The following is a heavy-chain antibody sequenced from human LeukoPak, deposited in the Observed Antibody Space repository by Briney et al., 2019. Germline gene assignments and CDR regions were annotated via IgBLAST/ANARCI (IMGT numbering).Heavy chain of an antibody. CDR2: ISSSTSTI. D-gene: IGHD4-4*01. J-gene: IGHJ4*02. Sequence: GGSLRLSCAASGFTFSSYSMTWVRQAPGKGLEWVSYISSSTSTIYYADSVKGRFTISRDSAKNSLYLQMNSLRAEDTAVYYCARDYSNYGGGFDYWGQGILVTVSS. CDR1: GFTFSSYS. CDR3: ARDYSNYGGGFDY. V-gene: IGHV3-48*01.